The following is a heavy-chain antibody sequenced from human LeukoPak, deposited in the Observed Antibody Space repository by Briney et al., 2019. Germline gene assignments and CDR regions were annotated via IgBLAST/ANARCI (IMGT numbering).Heavy chain of an antibody. J-gene: IGHJ4*02. V-gene: IGHV1-18*01. CDR3: TRDSALGYCSSTSCYLIDY. D-gene: IGHD2-2*01. CDR2: ISAYNGNT. CDR1: GYTFTSYG. Sequence: ASVKVSCKASGYTFTSYGISWVRQAPGQGLEWMGWISAYNGNTNYAQKLQGRVTMTTDTSTSTAYMELRSLRSDGTAVYYCTRDSALGYCSSTSCYLIDYWGQGTLDTVSS.